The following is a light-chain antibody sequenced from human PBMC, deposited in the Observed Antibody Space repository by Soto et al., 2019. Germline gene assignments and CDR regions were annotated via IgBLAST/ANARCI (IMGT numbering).Light chain of an antibody. CDR1: QSVRNNF. Sequence: EIVLTQSPGTLSLSPGERATLSCRASQSVRNNFLGWYQQKPGQAPRLIIYGASSRTAGVPDRFSGSGSGTDFTLTISRLEPEDFAVYSCQQYDSSPALTFGGGTKV. J-gene: IGKJ4*01. V-gene: IGKV3-20*01. CDR3: QQYDSSPALT. CDR2: GAS.